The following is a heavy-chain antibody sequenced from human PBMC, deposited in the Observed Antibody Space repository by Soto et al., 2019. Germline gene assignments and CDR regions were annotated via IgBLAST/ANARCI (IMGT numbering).Heavy chain of an antibody. D-gene: IGHD6-19*01. CDR2: IYYSGST. CDR1: GGSISSYY. J-gene: IGHJ4*02. Sequence: SETLSLTCTVSGGSISSYYWSWIRQPPGKGLEWIGYIYYSGSTNYNPSLKSRVTISIDTSKNQFSLKLSSLSAADTAVYYCATKGWLYYFDYWGQGTLVTVS. CDR3: ATKGWLYYFDY. V-gene: IGHV4-59*08.